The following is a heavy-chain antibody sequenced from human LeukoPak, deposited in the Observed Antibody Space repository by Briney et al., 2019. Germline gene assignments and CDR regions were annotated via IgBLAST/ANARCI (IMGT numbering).Heavy chain of an antibody. CDR3: ARSRDGDYILLDY. CDR2: IYTSGST. Sequence: SQTLSLTCTVSGGSISSGSYYWSWIRQPAGKGLEWTERIYTSGSTNYNPSLKSRVTISVDTSKNQFSLRLSSVTAADTAVYYCARSRDGDYILLDYWGQGALVTVSS. D-gene: IGHD4-17*01. V-gene: IGHV4-61*02. J-gene: IGHJ4*02. CDR1: GGSISSGSYY.